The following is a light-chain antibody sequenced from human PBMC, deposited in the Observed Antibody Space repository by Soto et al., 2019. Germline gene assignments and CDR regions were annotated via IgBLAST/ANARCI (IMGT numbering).Light chain of an antibody. CDR2: ANT. J-gene: IGLJ2*01. CDR1: SSNIGTGYD. V-gene: IGLV1-40*01. CDR3: QSYDSSLSGQEV. Sequence: SVLTQPPSVSGAPGQRVTISCTGNSSNIGTGYDVHWYQQVPGTAPKLLIYANTNRPSGVPDRFSGSKSGTSASLAITGLQAEDEADYYCQSYDSSLSGQEVFGGGTKLTVL.